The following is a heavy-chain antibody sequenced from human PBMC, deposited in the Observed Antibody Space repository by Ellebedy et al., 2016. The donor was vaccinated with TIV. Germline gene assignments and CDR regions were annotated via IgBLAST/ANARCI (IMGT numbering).Heavy chain of an antibody. CDR1: GFTFSGSA. V-gene: IGHV3-73*01. CDR2: IRSKANSYAT. CDR3: TRFFAGTSLPLTVYGMDG. Sequence: GGSLRLXCAASGFTFSGSAMHWVRQASGKGLEWVGRIRSKANSYATAYAASVKGRFTISRDDSKNTAYLQMNSLKTEDTAVYYCTRFFAGTSLPLTVYGMDGWGQGTTVTVSS. J-gene: IGHJ6*02. D-gene: IGHD2-2*01.